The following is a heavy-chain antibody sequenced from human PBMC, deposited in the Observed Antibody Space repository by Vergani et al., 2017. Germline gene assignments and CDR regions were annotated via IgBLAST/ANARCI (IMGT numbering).Heavy chain of an antibody. Sequence: EVQLVESGGGLVQPGGSLRLSCTASGFTFSSYWMSWVRQAPGKGLEWVANIKQDGSEKYYVDSVKVRFTISRDNAKNSLYLQMNSLRAEDTAVYYCARRGRCCSGGSFYSGNAFYFSSQGTMVTVSS. CDR1: GFTFSSYW. CDR2: IKQDGSEK. D-gene: IGHD2-15*01. V-gene: IGHV3-7*01. J-gene: IGHJ3*01. CDR3: ARRGRCCSGGSFYSGNAFYF.